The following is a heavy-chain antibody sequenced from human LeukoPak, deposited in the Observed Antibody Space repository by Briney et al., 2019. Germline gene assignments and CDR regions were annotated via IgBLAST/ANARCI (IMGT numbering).Heavy chain of an antibody. Sequence: PGGSLRLSCAASGFTFSSYSMNWVRQAPGKGLEWVSSISSSSSYIYYADSVKGRFTISRDNAKNSLYLQMNILRAEDTAVYYCARDSGIFGVVIFDYWGQGTLVTVSS. CDR3: ARDSGIFGVVIFDY. D-gene: IGHD3-3*01. V-gene: IGHV3-21*01. J-gene: IGHJ4*02. CDR2: ISSSSSYI. CDR1: GFTFSSYS.